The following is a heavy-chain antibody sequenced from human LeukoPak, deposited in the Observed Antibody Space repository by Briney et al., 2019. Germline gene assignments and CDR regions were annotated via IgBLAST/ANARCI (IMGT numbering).Heavy chain of an antibody. V-gene: IGHV4-59*01. J-gene: IGHJ4*02. Sequence: TSETLSLTCTVSGGSISSYYWSWIRQPPGKGLEWIGYIYYSGSTNYNPSLKSRVTISVDTSKNQFSLKLSSVTAADTAVYYCARDRGLGYGEMDYLDYWGQGTLVTVSS. CDR3: ARDRGLGYGEMDYLDY. CDR2: IYYSGST. D-gene: IGHD4-17*01. CDR1: GGSISSYY.